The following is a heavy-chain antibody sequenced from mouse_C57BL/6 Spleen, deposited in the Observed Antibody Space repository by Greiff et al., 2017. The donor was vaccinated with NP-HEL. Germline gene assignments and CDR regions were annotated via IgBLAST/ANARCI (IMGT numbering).Heavy chain of an antibody. CDR1: GYAFSSSW. CDR2: IYPGDGDT. J-gene: IGHJ3*01. CDR3: ARDSNYGGWFAY. V-gene: IGHV1-82*01. Sequence: QVQLQQSGPELVKPGASVKISCKASGYAFSSSWMNWVKQRPGKGLEWIGRIYPGDGDTNYNGKFKGKATLTADKSSSTAYMQLSSLTSEDSAVYFCARDSNYGGWFAYWGQGTLVTVSA. D-gene: IGHD2-5*01.